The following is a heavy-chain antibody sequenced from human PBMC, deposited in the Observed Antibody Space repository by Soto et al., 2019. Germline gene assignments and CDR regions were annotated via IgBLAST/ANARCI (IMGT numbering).Heavy chain of an antibody. CDR3: ARMLDGEYWYFDL. CDR1: GFTVINKY. Sequence: EVQLVESGGGLVQPGGSLRLSCAASGFTVINKYMAWVRQAPGKGLEWVSVIYSGGSTYYADFVKGRFTMSRDNSKDTLYVHMNNLTADDTAVYYCARMLDGEYWYFDLWGRGTLVTVSS. J-gene: IGHJ2*01. CDR2: IYSGGST. D-gene: IGHD3-10*01. V-gene: IGHV3-66*01.